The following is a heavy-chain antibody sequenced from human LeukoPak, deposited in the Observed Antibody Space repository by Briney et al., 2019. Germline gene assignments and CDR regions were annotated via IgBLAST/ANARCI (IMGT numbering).Heavy chain of an antibody. D-gene: IGHD6-19*01. CDR3: ARGPPYSSGWSDY. Sequence: SSETLSLSCNVSGGPISNYYWSWIRQPPGEGLEWIGHIFYRGSTNYNPPLESRVTISLDTSKNQFSLRLSSVSAADTAVYYCARGPPYSSGWSDYWGQGTLVIVSS. J-gene: IGHJ4*02. V-gene: IGHV4-59*01. CDR2: IFYRGST. CDR1: GGPISNYY.